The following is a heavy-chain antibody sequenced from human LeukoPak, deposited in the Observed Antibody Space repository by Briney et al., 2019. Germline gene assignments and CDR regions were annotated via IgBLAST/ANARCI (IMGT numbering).Heavy chain of an antibody. V-gene: IGHV4-59*01. CDR1: GGSISSYY. CDR3: ARQPEDSSGWGNNWFDP. J-gene: IGHJ5*02. CDR2: IYYSGST. Sequence: SETLSLTCTVSGGSISSYYWSWIRQPPGKGLEWIGYIYYSGSTNYNPSLKGRVTISVDTSKNQFPLKLSSVTAADTAMYYCARQPEDSSGWGNNWFDPWGQGTLVTVSS. D-gene: IGHD6-19*01.